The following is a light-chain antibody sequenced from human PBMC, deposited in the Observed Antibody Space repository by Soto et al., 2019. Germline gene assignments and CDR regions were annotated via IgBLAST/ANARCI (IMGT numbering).Light chain of an antibody. J-gene: IGLJ1*01. Sequence: QSALTQPASVSGSPGQSITIACTGTSSDVGGYNYVSWYQQYPGKAPRLVISDVSNRPSGVSNRFSGSKSGNSASLTFSGLQAEDEADYYCSSYTSSSTYVFGTGTKLTVL. CDR2: DVS. CDR1: SSDVGGYNY. CDR3: SSYTSSSTYV. V-gene: IGLV2-14*01.